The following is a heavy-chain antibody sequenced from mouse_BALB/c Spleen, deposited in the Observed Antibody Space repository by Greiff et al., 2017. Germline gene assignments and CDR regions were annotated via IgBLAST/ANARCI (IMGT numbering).Heavy chain of an antibody. CDR2: IYPGNSDT. CDR1: GYTFTSYW. V-gene: IGHV1-5*01. D-gene: IGHD2-3*01. Sequence: DVQLVESGAELVRPGVSVKISCKASGYTFTSYWMHWVKQRPGQGLEWIGAIYPGNSDTSYNQKFKGKAKLTAVTSTSTAYMELSSLTNEDSAVYYCTRDGYYYAMDYWGQGTSVTVSS. CDR3: TRDGYYYAMDY. J-gene: IGHJ4*01.